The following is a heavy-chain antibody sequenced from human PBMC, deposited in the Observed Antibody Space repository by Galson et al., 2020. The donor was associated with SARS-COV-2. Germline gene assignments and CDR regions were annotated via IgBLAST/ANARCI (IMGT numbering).Heavy chain of an antibody. CDR2: VSSGDRSR. J-gene: IGHJ4*02. CDR1: GFTFSSYA. D-gene: IGHD6-13*01. V-gene: IGHV3-23*01. Sequence: GGSLRLSCIASGFTFSSYAMSWVRQAPGKGLEWVSAVSSGDRSRYYADSVKGRFTISRDNSRGTLYLQMNSLRGEDTAVYYCAIEKIVAASTSYYFDYWGQGTLVTVSS. CDR3: AIEKIVAASTSYYFDY.